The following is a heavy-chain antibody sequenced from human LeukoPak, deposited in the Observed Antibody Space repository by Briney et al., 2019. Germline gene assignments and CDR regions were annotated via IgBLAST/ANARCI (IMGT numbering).Heavy chain of an antibody. CDR2: IYTSGST. CDR1: GGSISSYY. J-gene: IGHJ6*03. Sequence: SETLSLTCTVSGGSISSYYWSWIRQPAGKGLEWIGRIYTSGSTNYNPSLKSRVPMSVDTSKNQFSLKLSSVTAADTAVYYCAREEYQLLIDYYYYYMDVWGKGTTVTVSS. V-gene: IGHV4-4*07. CDR3: AREEYQLLIDYYYYYMDV. D-gene: IGHD2-2*01.